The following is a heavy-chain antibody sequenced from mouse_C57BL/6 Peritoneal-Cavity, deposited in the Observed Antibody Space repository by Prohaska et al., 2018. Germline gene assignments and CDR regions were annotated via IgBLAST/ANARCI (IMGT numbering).Heavy chain of an antibody. CDR1: GYTFTSYT. CDR2: SNPSSGYT. Sequence: MSCKASGYTFTSYTMHWVKQRPGQGLEWIGYSNPSSGYTKYNQKFKDKATLTADKSSSTAYMQLSSLTSEDSAVYYCARSDITTVVADYWGQGTTLTVSS. V-gene: IGHV1-4*01. J-gene: IGHJ2*01. CDR3: ARSDITTVVADY. D-gene: IGHD1-1*01.